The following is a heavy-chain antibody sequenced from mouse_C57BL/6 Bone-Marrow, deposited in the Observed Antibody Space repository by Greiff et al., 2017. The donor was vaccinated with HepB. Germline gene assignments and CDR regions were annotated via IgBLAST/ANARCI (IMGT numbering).Heavy chain of an antibody. J-gene: IGHJ1*03. V-gene: IGHV5-4*01. CDR3: AREGGVYYDLWYFDV. CDR1: GFTFSSYA. CDR2: ISDGGSYT. D-gene: IGHD1-1*01. Sequence: EVKLVESGGGLVKPGGSLKLSCAASGFTFSSYAMSWVRQTPEKRLEWVATISDGGSYTYYPDNVKGRFTISRDNAKNNLYLQMSHLKSEDTAMYYCAREGGVYYDLWYFDVWGTGTTVTVSS.